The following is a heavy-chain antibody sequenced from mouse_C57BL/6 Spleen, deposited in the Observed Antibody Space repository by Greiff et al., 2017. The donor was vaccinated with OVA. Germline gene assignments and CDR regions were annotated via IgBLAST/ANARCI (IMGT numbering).Heavy chain of an antibody. J-gene: IGHJ2*01. CDR3: ARGPSDSSGYNY. D-gene: IGHD3-2*02. CDR2: IYPGDGDT. CDR1: GYAFSSSW. V-gene: IGHV1-82*01. Sequence: QVQLKQSGPELVKPGASVKISCKASGYAFSSSWMNWVKQRPGKGLEWIGRIYPGDGDTNYNGKFKGKATLTADKSSSTAYMQLSSLTSEDSAVYFCARGPSDSSGYNYWGQGTTLTVSS.